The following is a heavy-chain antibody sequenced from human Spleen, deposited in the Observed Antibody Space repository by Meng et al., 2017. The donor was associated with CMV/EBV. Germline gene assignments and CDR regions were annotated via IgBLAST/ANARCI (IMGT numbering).Heavy chain of an antibody. D-gene: IGHD3-16*01. J-gene: IGHJ4*02. Sequence: SGFRFRNYVMHWVRQAPGKGLEWVSVTSYDGSNKYYADSVKGRFTISRDNSNNTLYLQMNSLRAEDTAVYYCARGGYDYVWGSYIDYWGQGALVTVSS. V-gene: IGHV3-30*04. CDR3: ARGGYDYVWGSYIDY. CDR1: GFRFRNYV. CDR2: TSYDGSNK.